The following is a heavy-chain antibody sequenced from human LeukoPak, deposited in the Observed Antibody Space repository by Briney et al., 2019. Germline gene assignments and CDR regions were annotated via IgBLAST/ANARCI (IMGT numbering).Heavy chain of an antibody. Sequence: GGSLRLSCAASGFTFSSYSMIWVRQAPGKGLEWVSSITSSSSYIYYADSVKGRFTISRDNAKNSLYLQMNNLRAEDTAVYYCARETTVTSGWFDPWGQGTLVTVSS. CDR1: GFTFSSYS. V-gene: IGHV3-21*01. CDR3: ARETTVTSGWFDP. D-gene: IGHD4-17*01. J-gene: IGHJ5*02. CDR2: ITSSSSYI.